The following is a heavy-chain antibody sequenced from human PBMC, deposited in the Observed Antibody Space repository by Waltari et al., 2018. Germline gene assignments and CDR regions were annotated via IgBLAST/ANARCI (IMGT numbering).Heavy chain of an antibody. V-gene: IGHV4-39*01. J-gene: IGHJ4*02. D-gene: IGHD2-21*01. CDR3: ARLWPWRGSIDY. CDR2: IYYTGDI. CDR1: GGTISRFGHY. Sequence: QLQLQESGPGLVKPSETLSLACSVPGGTISRFGHYWGWIRQPPGNGLEWLGTIYYTGDIYYNSSLQSRVTLSVDTSKNQISLKLTSVTAADTAVYYCARLWPWRGSIDYWGQGTLVTVSS.